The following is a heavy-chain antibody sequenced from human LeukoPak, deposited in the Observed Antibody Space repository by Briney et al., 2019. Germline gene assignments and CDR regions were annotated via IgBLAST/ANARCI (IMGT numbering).Heavy chain of an antibody. D-gene: IGHD3-16*02. CDR1: GGSISSYY. CDR3: ARDMDDYVWGSYRYSKAGYYMDV. CDR2: IYYSGST. Sequence: SETLSLTCTVSGGSISSYYWSWIRQPPGKGLEWIGYIYYSGSTNYNPSLKSRVTISVDTSKNQFSLKLSSVTAADTAVYYCARDMDDYVWGSYRYSKAGYYMDVWGKGTTVTVSS. V-gene: IGHV4-59*12. J-gene: IGHJ6*03.